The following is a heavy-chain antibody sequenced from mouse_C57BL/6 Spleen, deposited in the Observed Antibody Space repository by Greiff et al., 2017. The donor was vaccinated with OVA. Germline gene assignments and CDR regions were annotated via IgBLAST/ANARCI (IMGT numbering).Heavy chain of an antibody. J-gene: IGHJ1*03. V-gene: IGHV1-50*01. D-gene: IGHD1-1*01. CDR3: ARGTTVVGYFDV. CDR1: GYTFTSYW. Sequence: QVQLKQPGAELVKPGASVKLSCKASGYTFTSYWMQWVKQRPGQGLEWIGEIDPSDSYTNYNQKFKGKATLTVDTSSSTAYMQLSSLTSEDSAVYYCARGTTVVGYFDVWGTGTTVTVSS. CDR2: IDPSDSYT.